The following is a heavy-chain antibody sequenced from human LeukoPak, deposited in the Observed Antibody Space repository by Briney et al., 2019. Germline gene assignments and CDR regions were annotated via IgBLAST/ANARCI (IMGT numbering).Heavy chain of an antibody. CDR2: IRFDGSNK. CDR1: GFTFSSYG. D-gene: IGHD5-12*01. J-gene: IGHJ6*03. CDR3: ARSLATSYYYMDV. Sequence: GGSLRLSCAASGFTFSSYGMHWVRQAPGKGLEWVAFIRFDGSNKYYEDSVKGRFTISRDNSKNTLYLQMSSLRAEDTAVYYCARSLATSYYYMDVWGKGATVTVSS. V-gene: IGHV3-30*02.